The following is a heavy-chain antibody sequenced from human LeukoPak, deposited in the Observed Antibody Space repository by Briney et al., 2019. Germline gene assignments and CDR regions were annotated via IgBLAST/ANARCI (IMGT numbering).Heavy chain of an antibody. CDR1: RFTFSTYA. CDR3: ASRRITMIVPAFDI. V-gene: IGHV3-30-3*01. D-gene: IGHD3-22*01. J-gene: IGHJ3*02. Sequence: PGGSLRLSCAASRFTFSTYAMHWVRQASGKGLEWVAVISSDGSNKDYADSVKGRFTISRDNSKNTLYLQMNSLRAEDTAVYYCASRRITMIVPAFDIWGQGTMVTVSS. CDR2: ISSDGSNK.